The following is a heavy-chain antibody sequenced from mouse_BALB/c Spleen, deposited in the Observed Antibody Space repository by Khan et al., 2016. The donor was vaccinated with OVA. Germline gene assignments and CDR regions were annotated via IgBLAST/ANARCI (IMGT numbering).Heavy chain of an antibody. Sequence: MQLEESGPELVKPGASVKISCKASGYSFTSYFMNWVMQSHGKSLEWIGRINPHIGETFYNQKFKGKATLTVDESSSTAHMELRSLASEDSAVYYCARIYRSDCDYWGQGTTVTVSS. V-gene: IGHV1-20*02. CDR2: INPHIGET. CDR1: GYSFTSYF. J-gene: IGHJ2*01. CDR3: ARIYRSDCDY. D-gene: IGHD1-1*01.